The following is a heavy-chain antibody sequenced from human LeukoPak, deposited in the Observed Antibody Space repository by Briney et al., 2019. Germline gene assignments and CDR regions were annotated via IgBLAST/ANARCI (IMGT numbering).Heavy chain of an antibody. V-gene: IGHV1-8*01. CDR1: GYTFTSYD. Sequence: ASVTVSCKASGYTFTSYDINWVRQATGQGLEWMGWMNPNSGNTGYAQKFQGRVTMTRNTSISTAYMELSSLRSEDAAVYYCARGAPRIAVAGTPDFDYWGQGTLVTVSS. D-gene: IGHD6-19*01. J-gene: IGHJ4*02. CDR2: MNPNSGNT. CDR3: ARGAPRIAVAGTPDFDY.